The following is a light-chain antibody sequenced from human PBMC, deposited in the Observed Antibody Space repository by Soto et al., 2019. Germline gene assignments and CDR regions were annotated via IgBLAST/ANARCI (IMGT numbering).Light chain of an antibody. CDR2: AAS. CDR1: QGIRND. J-gene: IGKJ1*01. Sequence: AIQMTQSPSSLSASVGDRVTITCRASQGIRNDLGWYQQIPGKAPKLLIYAASSLQSGVPSRFSGTGSGTDFTLTISSLQPEDFATYYCLQDHTYPRTFGQGTKVEIK. CDR3: LQDHTYPRT. V-gene: IGKV1-6*01.